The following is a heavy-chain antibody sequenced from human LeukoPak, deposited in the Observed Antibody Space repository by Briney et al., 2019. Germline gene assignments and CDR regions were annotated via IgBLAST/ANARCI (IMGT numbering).Heavy chain of an antibody. Sequence: SVKVSCKASGGTFSSYAISWVRQAPGQGLEWMGRIIPILGIANYAQKFQGRVTMTRNTSISTAYMELSSLRSEDTAVYYCARDPAARLKEPDYWGQGTLVTVSS. CDR1: GGTFSSYA. D-gene: IGHD6-6*01. V-gene: IGHV1-69*04. CDR2: IIPILGIA. J-gene: IGHJ4*02. CDR3: ARDPAARLKEPDY.